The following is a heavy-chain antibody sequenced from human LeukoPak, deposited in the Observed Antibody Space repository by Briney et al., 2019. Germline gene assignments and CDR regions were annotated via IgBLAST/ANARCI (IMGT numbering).Heavy chain of an antibody. Sequence: GEPLKISCQGSGYSFTSYWIGWVRQMPGKGLEWRGIIYTGTSDTRYSPSFQGQATISADKSISTAYLQWSSLKASDTAMYYCARLPAGTDYFDYWGQGTLVTVSS. CDR1: GYSFTSYW. D-gene: IGHD1-7*01. CDR2: IYTGTSDT. J-gene: IGHJ4*02. V-gene: IGHV5-51*01. CDR3: ARLPAGTDYFDY.